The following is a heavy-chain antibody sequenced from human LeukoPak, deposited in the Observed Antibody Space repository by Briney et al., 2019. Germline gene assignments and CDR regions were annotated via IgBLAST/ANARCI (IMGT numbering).Heavy chain of an antibody. CDR3: ARDIQDIVVVPAAIRYYYYYYGMDV. Sequence: GGSLRLSCAAPGFTFSDYYMSWIRQAPGKGLEWVSYISSSGSTIYYADSVKGRFTISRDNAKNSLYLQMNSLRAEDTAVYYCARDIQDIVVVPAAIRYYYYYYGMDVWGQGTTVTVSS. V-gene: IGHV3-11*01. J-gene: IGHJ6*02. CDR1: GFTFSDYY. CDR2: ISSSGSTI. D-gene: IGHD2-2*01.